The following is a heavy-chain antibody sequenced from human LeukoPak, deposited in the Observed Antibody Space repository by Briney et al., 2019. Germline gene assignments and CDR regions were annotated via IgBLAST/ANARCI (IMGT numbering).Heavy chain of an antibody. V-gene: IGHV3-30*02. CDR3: AKAGIGVVVQQNWFDP. J-gene: IGHJ5*02. Sequence: GGSLRLSCAASGFTFSSYGMHWVRQAPGKGLEWVAFIRYDGSNKYYADSVKGRFTISRDNSKNTLYLQMNSLRAEDTAVYYCAKAGIGVVVQQNWFDPWGQGTLVTVSS. D-gene: IGHD2-2*01. CDR2: IRYDGSNK. CDR1: GFTFSSYG.